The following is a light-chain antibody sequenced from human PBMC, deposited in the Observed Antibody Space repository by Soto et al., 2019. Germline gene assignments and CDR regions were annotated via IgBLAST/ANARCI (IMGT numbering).Light chain of an antibody. V-gene: IGKV3-20*01. CDR3: QQYGTSPQG. Sequence: EIVLTQSPGTLSLSPGERATLSCRASQSVSSSYLAWYQQKPGQAPRLLIYAASSRATGIPDRFSGSGSGTDFTLTISRLEPEDFAVYYCQQYGTSPQGFGPGTNVDIK. CDR2: AAS. CDR1: QSVSSSY. J-gene: IGKJ3*01.